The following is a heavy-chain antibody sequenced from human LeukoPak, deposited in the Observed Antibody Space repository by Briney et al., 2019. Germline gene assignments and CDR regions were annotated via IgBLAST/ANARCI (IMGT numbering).Heavy chain of an antibody. CDR2: IYYNGRT. V-gene: IGHV4-39*01. CDR1: GDSISSSSHY. J-gene: IGHJ4*02. D-gene: IGHD2-21*01. CDR3: ARLGVIFDY. Sequence: SETLSLTCTVSGDSISSSSHYWGWIRQPPGKGLEWIGSIYYNGRTYYNPSLKSRVTISVDTSKNQFSLKLSSVTAADTAVYYCARLGVIFDYWGQGTLVTVSS.